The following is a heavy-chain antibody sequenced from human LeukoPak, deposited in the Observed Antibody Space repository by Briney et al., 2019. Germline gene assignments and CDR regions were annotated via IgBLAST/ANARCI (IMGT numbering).Heavy chain of an antibody. J-gene: IGHJ4*02. Sequence: ASVKVSCKASGYTFTSYGISWVRQAPGQGLEWMGWISAYNGNTNYAQKFQGRVTITADESTSTAYMELSSLRSEDTAVYYCARDGDGSGSHRGYWGQGTLVTVSS. CDR3: ARDGDGSGSHRGY. CDR1: GYTFTSYG. CDR2: ISAYNGNT. V-gene: IGHV1-18*01. D-gene: IGHD3-10*01.